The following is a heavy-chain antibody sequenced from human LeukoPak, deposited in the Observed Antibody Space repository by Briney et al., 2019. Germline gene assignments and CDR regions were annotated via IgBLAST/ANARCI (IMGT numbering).Heavy chain of an antibody. CDR3: AKKGKTRLLRYFDWLLKEYYFDY. D-gene: IGHD3-9*01. J-gene: IGHJ4*02. Sequence: GGSLRLSCAASGFTFSSYAMSWVRQAPGKGLEWVSAISGSGGSTYYADSVKGRFTISRDNSKNTLYLQMNSLRAEDTAVYYCAKKGKTRLLRYFDWLLKEYYFDYWAREPWSPSPQ. V-gene: IGHV3-23*01. CDR2: ISGSGGST. CDR1: GFTFSSYA.